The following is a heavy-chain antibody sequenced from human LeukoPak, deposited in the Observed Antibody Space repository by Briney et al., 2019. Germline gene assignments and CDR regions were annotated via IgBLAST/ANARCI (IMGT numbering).Heavy chain of an antibody. V-gene: IGHV3-74*01. Sequence: GGSLRLSCAASGFTFSSNWMHWVRQAPGKGLVWVSRIKSDGGTNYADSVKGRFTISRDNAKNTLSLQMNSLRAEDTGVYYCARAPSEIGGYYPEYFRHWGQGTLVTVSS. CDR2: IKSDGGT. D-gene: IGHD3-22*01. CDR3: ARAPSEIGGYYPEYFRH. J-gene: IGHJ1*01. CDR1: GFTFSSNW.